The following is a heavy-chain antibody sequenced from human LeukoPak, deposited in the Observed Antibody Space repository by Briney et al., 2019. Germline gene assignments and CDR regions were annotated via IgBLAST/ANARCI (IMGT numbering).Heavy chain of an antibody. CDR2: SCPGDSNS. D-gene: IGHD2-15*01. CDR1: GYSFTSYW. CDR3: ARNGYCSGGSCYSVDY. Sequence: GEPLKISCKGSGYSFTSYWIGWVRQMPGKGLEWMGISCPGDSNSCYSPSFQGQVTFTAEKSISTAYLQWSSLKASDTAMYYCARNGYCSGGSCYSVDYWGQGTLVTVPS. J-gene: IGHJ4*02. V-gene: IGHV5-51*01.